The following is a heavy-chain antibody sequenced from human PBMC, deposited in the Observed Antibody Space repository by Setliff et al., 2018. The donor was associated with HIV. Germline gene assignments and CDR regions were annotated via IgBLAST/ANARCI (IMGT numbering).Heavy chain of an antibody. Sequence: SETLSLTCAVSGGSISSSYWWSWVRQPPGKGLEWIGEIYHSGSTNYDYSLRSRVTISIDTSRNIFSLRLTSVTAADTAIYYCARRKSFALSPFDSWGQGALVTVSS. J-gene: IGHJ4*02. CDR2: IYHSGST. CDR3: ARRKSFALSPFDS. V-gene: IGHV4-4*02. D-gene: IGHD3-16*01. CDR1: GGSISSSYW.